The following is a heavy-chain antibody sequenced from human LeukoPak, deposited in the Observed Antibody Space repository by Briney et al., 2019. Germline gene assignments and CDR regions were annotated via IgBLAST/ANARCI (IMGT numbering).Heavy chain of an antibody. CDR3: ARSSPSGDFWSGYYIPPDY. CDR2: IHASGIT. V-gene: IGHV4-4*09. J-gene: IGHJ4*02. CDR1: GGSISFYY. D-gene: IGHD3-3*01. Sequence: PSETLSLTCTVSGGSISFYYWSWIRQPPGKGLEWIGYIHASGITDYNSSLKSRVTISVDTSKNQFSLKLTSVTAADTAVYYCARSSPSGDFWSGYYIPPDYWGQGTLVTVSS.